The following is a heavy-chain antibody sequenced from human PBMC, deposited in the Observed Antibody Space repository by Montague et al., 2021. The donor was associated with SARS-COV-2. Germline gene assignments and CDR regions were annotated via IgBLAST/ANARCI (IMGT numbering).Heavy chain of an antibody. Sequence: SETLSLTCTVSGGSISSFYWSWFRQPPAKGLEWIGCISDSGSTNYNPSLTSRVTMSVDTSKNQFSLKVNSVTAADTAVYYCARHYSATLPAVYWGQGTLVTVSS. CDR3: ARHYSATLPAVY. V-gene: IGHV4-59*08. J-gene: IGHJ4*02. D-gene: IGHD2-15*01. CDR1: GGSISSFY. CDR2: ISDSGST.